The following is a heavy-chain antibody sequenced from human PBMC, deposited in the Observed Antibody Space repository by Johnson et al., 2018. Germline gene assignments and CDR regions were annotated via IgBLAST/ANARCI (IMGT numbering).Heavy chain of an antibody. J-gene: IGHJ3*02. Sequence: QVQLQESGGGVVQPRRSLRLSCAASGFTFSSYGMHWVRQAPGKGLEWVAVIWYDGSNKNYADSVKGRFTISRDNSKNTLYLQMNSPRAEGTAVYYGARGDSGLVRFSWRGFDIWGQGTMVTVSS. CDR1: GFTFSSYG. D-gene: IGHD2-15*01. V-gene: IGHV3-33*01. CDR2: IWYDGSNK. CDR3: ARGDSGLVRFSWRGFDI.